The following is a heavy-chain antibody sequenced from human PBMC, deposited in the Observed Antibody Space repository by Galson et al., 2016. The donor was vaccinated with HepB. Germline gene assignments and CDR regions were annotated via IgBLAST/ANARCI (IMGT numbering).Heavy chain of an antibody. D-gene: IGHD3-16*02. CDR1: GFTFSSYS. J-gene: IGHJ4*02. CDR2: ISSSSSYI. CDR3: ARDGVGGRERLGELSFLGRVRVTRFDY. V-gene: IGHV3-21*01. Sequence: SLRLSCAASGFTFSSYSMNWVRPAPGKGLEWASSISSSSSYIYSADSVKGRLPITRDNAKNSLYLQLNSLRAEDTAVYYGARDGVGGRERLGELSFLGRVRVTRFDYWGQGTLVTVSS.